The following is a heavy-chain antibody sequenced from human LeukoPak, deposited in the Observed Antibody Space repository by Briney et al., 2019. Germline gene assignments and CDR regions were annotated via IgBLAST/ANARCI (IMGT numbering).Heavy chain of an antibody. V-gene: IGHV3-23*01. CDR3: AKDSFATVTNWFDP. D-gene: IGHD4-17*01. Sequence: GGSLRLSCAASGFTLSSYWMTWVRQAPGKGLEWVSAISGSGGSTYYADSVKGRFTISRDNSKNTLYLQMNSLRAEDTAVYYCAKDSFATVTNWFDPWGQGTLVTVSS. CDR1: GFTLSSYW. CDR2: ISGSGGST. J-gene: IGHJ5*02.